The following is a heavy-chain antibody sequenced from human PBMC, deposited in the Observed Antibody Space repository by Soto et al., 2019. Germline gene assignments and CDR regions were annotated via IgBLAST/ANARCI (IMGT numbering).Heavy chain of an antibody. V-gene: IGHV4-39*01. CDR1: GGSISSSSYY. Sequence: QLQLQESGPGLVKPSETLSLTCTVSGGSISSSSYYWGWIRQPPGKGLEWIGSIYYSGSTYYNPSLKSRVTISVDTSKNQFSLKLSSVTAADTAVYYCARKGYNWNYVGYYYYYGMDVWGQGTTVTVSS. CDR2: IYYSGST. CDR3: ARKGYNWNYVGYYYYYGMDV. D-gene: IGHD1-7*01. J-gene: IGHJ6*02.